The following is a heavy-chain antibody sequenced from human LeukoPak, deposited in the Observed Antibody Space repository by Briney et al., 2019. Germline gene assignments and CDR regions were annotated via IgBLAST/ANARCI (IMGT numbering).Heavy chain of an antibody. CDR3: AREGTDYYGMDV. D-gene: IGHD1-1*01. Sequence: ASVKVSCKASGYTFTSYAMHWVRQAPGQRLEWMGWINAGNGNTKYSQKFQGRVTNTRDTSASTAYMELSSLRSGDTAVYYCAREGTDYYGMDVWGQGTTVTVSS. CDR2: INAGNGNT. V-gene: IGHV1-3*01. CDR1: GYTFTSYA. J-gene: IGHJ6*02.